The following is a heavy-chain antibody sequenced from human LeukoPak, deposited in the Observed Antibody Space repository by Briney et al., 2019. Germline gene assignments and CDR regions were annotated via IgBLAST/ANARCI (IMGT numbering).Heavy chain of an antibody. D-gene: IGHD6-19*01. Sequence: PSETLSLTCTVSGGSISSHYWSWIRQPPGKGLEWIGYIYYSGSTNYNPSLKSRVTISLDTSKNQFSLKLSSVTAADTAVYYCASYSSGLFDYWGQGTLVTVSS. CDR2: IYYSGST. V-gene: IGHV4-59*11. J-gene: IGHJ4*02. CDR1: GGSISSHY. CDR3: ASYSSGLFDY.